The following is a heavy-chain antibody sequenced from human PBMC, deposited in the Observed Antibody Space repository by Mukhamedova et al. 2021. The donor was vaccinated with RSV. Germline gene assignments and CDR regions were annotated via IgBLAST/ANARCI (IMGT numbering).Heavy chain of an antibody. J-gene: IGHJ6*03. Sequence: GKGLEWIGYIYNSRTINYHPSLKRRVTLSVDTSKNQFSLKLLSVTAADTAVYYCARGLFSASSKSYLSMDVWGEGTTVTVSS. V-gene: IGHV4-28*02. CDR2: IYNSRTI. D-gene: IGHD1-26*01. CDR3: ARGLFSASSKSYLSMDV.